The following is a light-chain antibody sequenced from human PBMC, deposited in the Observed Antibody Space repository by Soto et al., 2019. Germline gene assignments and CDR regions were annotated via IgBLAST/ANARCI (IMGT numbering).Light chain of an antibody. CDR2: EVS. CDR1: SSDVGGYHY. CDR3: SSFAGTNNFP. V-gene: IGLV2-8*01. J-gene: IGLJ2*01. Sequence: QSALTQPPSASGSPGQSVTISCTGTSSDVGGYHYVSWYQQHPGKAPKLIIYEVSERPSGVPDRFSGSKSGNTASLTVSGLQAEDGADYSCSSFAGTNNFPFGGGTKLTVL.